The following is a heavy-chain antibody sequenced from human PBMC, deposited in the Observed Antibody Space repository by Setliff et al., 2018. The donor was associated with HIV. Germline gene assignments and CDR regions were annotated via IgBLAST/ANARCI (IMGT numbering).Heavy chain of an antibody. Sequence: GASVKVSCKTSGYTFTAYYLHWVRQAPGQGLEYMGWINSNSGGTNYAQKFQGRVTMTRDTSISTAYMELSRLRPDDTAVYFCARGIQWSSAWYGYWGQGTLVTVSS. CDR1: GYTFTAYY. D-gene: IGHD6-19*01. V-gene: IGHV1-2*02. CDR3: ARGIQWSSAWYGY. J-gene: IGHJ4*02. CDR2: INSNSGGT.